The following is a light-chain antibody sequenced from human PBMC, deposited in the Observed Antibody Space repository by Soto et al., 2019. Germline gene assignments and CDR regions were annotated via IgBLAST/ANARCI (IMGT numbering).Light chain of an antibody. CDR1: NSDVGGYNY. J-gene: IGLJ1*01. Sequence: QSALTQPASVSGSPGQSITIPCTGTNSDVGGYNYVSWYQHHPGKAPELMIYEVFNRPSGVSSRFSGSKSGSTASLTISGLQAEDEADYYCSSYTTTNTLYVFGTGTKVTVL. CDR2: EVF. CDR3: SSYTTTNTLYV. V-gene: IGLV2-14*01.